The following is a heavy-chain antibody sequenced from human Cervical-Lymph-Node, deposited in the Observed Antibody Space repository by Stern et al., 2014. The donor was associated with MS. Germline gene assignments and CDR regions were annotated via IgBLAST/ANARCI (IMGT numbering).Heavy chain of an antibody. CDR1: GGSISSYY. CDR3: ATGTTVTPDY. V-gene: IGHV4-59*01. D-gene: IGHD1-14*01. J-gene: IGHJ4*02. Sequence: QVQLVESGPGLVKPSETLSLTCTVSGGSISSYYWSWIRQPPGKGLEWIGYIYYSGSTNYNPSLKSRVTISVDTSKNQFSLKLSSVTAADTAVYYCATGTTVTPDYWGQGTLVTVSS. CDR2: IYYSGST.